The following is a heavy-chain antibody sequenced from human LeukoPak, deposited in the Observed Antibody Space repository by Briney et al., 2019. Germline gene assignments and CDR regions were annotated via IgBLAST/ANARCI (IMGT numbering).Heavy chain of an antibody. CDR3: ARARGSYAFDI. Sequence: PGGSLRLSCAASRFTFSDYYMGGMRQAPGKGLEWVSYISNSGDTMYYVDSVKGRFTISRDNAKNSLFLQMSSLRVEDTTIYYCARARGSYAFDIWGQGTMVTVSS. D-gene: IGHD1-26*01. J-gene: IGHJ3*02. CDR2: ISNSGDTM. CDR1: RFTFSDYY. V-gene: IGHV3-11*04.